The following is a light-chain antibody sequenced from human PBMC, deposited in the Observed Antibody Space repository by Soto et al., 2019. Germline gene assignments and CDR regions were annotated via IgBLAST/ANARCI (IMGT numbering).Light chain of an antibody. V-gene: IGKV4-1*01. CDR2: WAS. CDR3: QQYYCTRT. J-gene: IGKJ1*01. CDR1: QSVLYSSNNKNY. Sequence: DIVMTQSPDSLAVSLGERATINCKSSQSVLYSSNNKNYLAWYQQKPGQPPKLLIYWASTRESGVPDRFTGSWSGTDFTLTISSLQAEDVAVYYCQQYYCTRTFGQGTKVEFK.